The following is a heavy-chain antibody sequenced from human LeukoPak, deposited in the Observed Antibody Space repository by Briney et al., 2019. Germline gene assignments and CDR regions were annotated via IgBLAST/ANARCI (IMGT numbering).Heavy chain of an antibody. J-gene: IGHJ6*02. Sequence: SETLSLTCTVSGGSISRGDYYWGWVRQPPGKGLEWSGNIYYSGSTYYNPSLKSRVTISVDTSKNQFSLKLSSVTAADTAVYYCAIGYCSGGSCYGVYYYYGMDVWGQGTTVTVSS. V-gene: IGHV4-39*07. CDR3: AIGYCSGGSCYGVYYYYGMDV. D-gene: IGHD2-15*01. CDR2: IYYSGST. CDR1: GGSISRGDYY.